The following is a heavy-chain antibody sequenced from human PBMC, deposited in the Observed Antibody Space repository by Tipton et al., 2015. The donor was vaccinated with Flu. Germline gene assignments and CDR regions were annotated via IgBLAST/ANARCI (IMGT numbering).Heavy chain of an antibody. CDR2: VTHTGST. V-gene: IGHV4-34*01. CDR1: GGSFSGYY. Sequence: TLSLTCAVYGGSFSGYYWSWIRQPPGKGLEWIGDVTHTGSTNYNPSLKSRVTISVDTSKNQFSLRLSSATAADTAVYYCARDLRGYSGYTGGDAFDIWGQGTTVSVS. CDR3: ARDLRGYSGYTGGDAFDI. J-gene: IGHJ3*02. D-gene: IGHD5-12*01.